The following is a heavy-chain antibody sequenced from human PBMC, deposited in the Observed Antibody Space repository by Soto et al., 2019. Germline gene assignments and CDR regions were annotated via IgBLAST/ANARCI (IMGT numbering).Heavy chain of an antibody. CDR3: ARENSGYDFRSIDYYYYYMDV. V-gene: IGHV1-3*01. Sequence: ASVKVSCKTSGYTFTSYAMHWVRQAPGQRLEWMGWINAGNGNTKYSQQFQGRLTITRDTSASTAYMELSSLRSEDTAVYYCARENSGYDFRSIDYYYYYMDVWGKGTTVTVSS. J-gene: IGHJ6*03. CDR2: INAGNGNT. CDR1: GYTFTSYA. D-gene: IGHD5-12*01.